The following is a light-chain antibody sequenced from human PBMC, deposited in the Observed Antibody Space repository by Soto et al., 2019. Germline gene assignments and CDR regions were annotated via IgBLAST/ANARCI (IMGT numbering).Light chain of an antibody. CDR1: QSVSSN. V-gene: IGKV3-15*01. CDR2: GAS. CDR3: QQYNNWPGYT. J-gene: IGKJ2*01. Sequence: EIVMTQSPATLSVSPGERATLSCRASQSVSSNLAWYQQKPGQAPRLLIYGASTRATGIPARFSGSGSGTEFTLTISSLRSEDFAVYYCQQYNNWPGYTFGQGTTLEIK.